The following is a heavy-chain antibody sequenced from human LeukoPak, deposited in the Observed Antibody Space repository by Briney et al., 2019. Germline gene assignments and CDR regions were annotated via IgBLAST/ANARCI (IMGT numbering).Heavy chain of an antibody. CDR3: ALSGCSSTSCFTFDP. J-gene: IGHJ5*02. CDR2: INHSGST. Sequence: SETLSLTCAVYGGSFSGYYWSWIRQPPGKGLEWIGEINHSGSTNYNPSLKSRVTISVDTPKNQFSLKLSSVTAADTAVYYCALSGCSSTSCFTFDPWGQGTLVTVSS. D-gene: IGHD2-2*01. V-gene: IGHV4-34*01. CDR1: GGSFSGYY.